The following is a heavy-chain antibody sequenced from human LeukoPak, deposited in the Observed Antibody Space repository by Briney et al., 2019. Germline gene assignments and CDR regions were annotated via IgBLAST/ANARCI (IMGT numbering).Heavy chain of an antibody. V-gene: IGHV1-24*01. D-gene: IGHD4-11*01. CDR2: FDPEDGET. J-gene: IGHJ4*02. Sequence: ASAKVSCKVSGYTLTELSMHWVRQAPGKGLEWMGGFDPEDGETIYAQKFQGRVTMTEDTSTDAAYMELSSLRSEDTAVYYCATNDYSNYGRSVYWGQGTLVTVSS. CDR1: GYTLTELS. CDR3: ATNDYSNYGRSVY.